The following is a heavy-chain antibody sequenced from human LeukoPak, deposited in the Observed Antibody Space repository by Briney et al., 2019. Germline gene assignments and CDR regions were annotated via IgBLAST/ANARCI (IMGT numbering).Heavy chain of an antibody. D-gene: IGHD3-22*01. J-gene: IGHJ4*02. CDR3: AKADGSGYIFDY. V-gene: IGHV3-23*01. CDR1: GFTFSSYA. CDR2: ISGSGGST. Sequence: GGSLRLSCAASGFTFSSYAMSWVRQAPGKGLEWVSAISGSGGSTYYADSVKGRFTISRDNSKNTLYLQRNSLRAEDTAVYYCAKADGSGYIFDYWGQGTLVTVSS.